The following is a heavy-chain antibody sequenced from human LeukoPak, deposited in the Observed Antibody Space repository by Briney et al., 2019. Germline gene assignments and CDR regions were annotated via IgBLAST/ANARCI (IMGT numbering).Heavy chain of an antibody. D-gene: IGHD4-17*01. J-gene: IGHJ4*02. Sequence: GGSLRLSCAAPGFSFTSYSINWVRQAPGQGLEWVSSISTSSSYIYYADSVKGRFTISRNNPKNSLYLQMNSLRAEDTAVYYCARNCGDPSYFDYWGQGTLVTVSS. V-gene: IGHV3-21*01. CDR3: ARNCGDPSYFDY. CDR2: ISTSSSYI. CDR1: GFSFTSYS.